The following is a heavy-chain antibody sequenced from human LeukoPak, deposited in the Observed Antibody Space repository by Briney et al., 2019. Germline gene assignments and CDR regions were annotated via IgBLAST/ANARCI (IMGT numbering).Heavy chain of an antibody. CDR2: MGYGGRP. J-gene: IGHJ4*02. CDR1: GASFSNDYH. CDR3: ARTKGRAVGQTALY. Sequence: SETLSLTCTVSGASFSNDYHWGWIRQSPGKGLEWIGTMGYGGRPYFSPSLKSRVSLSIDMSRTYFSLILKSVSAADTAVYYCARTKGRAVGQTALYWGQGTLVTVSA. V-gene: IGHV4-39*07. D-gene: IGHD1-26*01.